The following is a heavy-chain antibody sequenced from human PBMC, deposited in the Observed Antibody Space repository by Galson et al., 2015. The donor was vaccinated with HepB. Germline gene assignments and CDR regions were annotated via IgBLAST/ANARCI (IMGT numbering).Heavy chain of an antibody. Sequence: SLRLSCAASGFTFSSYAMSWVRQAPGKGLEWVSAISGSGGTTYYADSVKGRFTISRDNSKNTLYLQMHSLRAEDTAVYYCAKVMESGYSGYELSYGFDYWGQGTLVTVSS. J-gene: IGHJ4*02. CDR2: ISGSGGTT. CDR3: AKVMESGYSGYELSYGFDY. V-gene: IGHV3-23*01. CDR1: GFTFSSYA. D-gene: IGHD5-12*01.